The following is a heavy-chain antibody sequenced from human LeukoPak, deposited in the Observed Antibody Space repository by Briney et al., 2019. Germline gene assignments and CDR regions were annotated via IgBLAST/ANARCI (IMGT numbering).Heavy chain of an antibody. CDR2: IIPIFGTA. CDR1: GGTFSSYA. V-gene: IGHV1-69*13. CDR3: ARDNYYGSYFDY. J-gene: IGHJ4*02. Sequence: GASVKVSCKASGGTFSSYAISWVRQAPGQGLEWMGGIIPIFGTANYAQKFQGRVTITADESTSTAYMELSSLRSEDTAVYYCARDNYYGSYFDYWGQGTLVTVSS. D-gene: IGHD3-10*01.